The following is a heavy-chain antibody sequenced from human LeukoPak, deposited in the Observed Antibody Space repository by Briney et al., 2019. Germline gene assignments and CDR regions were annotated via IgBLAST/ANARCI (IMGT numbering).Heavy chain of an antibody. CDR1: GYSFTTYW. J-gene: IGHJ6*02. CDR3: ARHQGGMDV. CDR2: ISPADFGT. Sequence: GESLKISCKGSGYSFTTYWVAWVRQMPGKGLEWMGMISPADFGTRYSPSFKGQVTISADKSINTAYLQWSSLKASDTAIYYCARHQGGMDVWGQGTTVTVSS. V-gene: IGHV5-51*01.